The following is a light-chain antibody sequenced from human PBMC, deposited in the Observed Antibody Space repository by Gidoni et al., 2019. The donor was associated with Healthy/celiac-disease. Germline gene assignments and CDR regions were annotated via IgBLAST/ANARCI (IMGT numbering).Light chain of an antibody. V-gene: IGKV3-20*01. Sequence: EIVLPQSQGTLSLSPGESAPHSCRASPSVSSSYLAWYQQKPGQAPRLLIYGASSRATGIPDRFSGSGSGTDFTLTISRLEPEDFAVYDCQQYGSSPPITFGQGTRLEIK. CDR2: GAS. J-gene: IGKJ5*01. CDR3: QQYGSSPPIT. CDR1: PSVSSSY.